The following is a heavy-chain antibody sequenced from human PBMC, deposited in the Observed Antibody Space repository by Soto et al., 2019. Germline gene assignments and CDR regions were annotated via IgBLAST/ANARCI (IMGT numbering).Heavy chain of an antibody. Sequence: GGSLRLSCAASGFTFSSYSMNWVRQAPGKGLEWVSSISSSSSYIYYADSVKGRFTISRDNSKNTLYLQMNSLRAEDTAVYYCAIFSECYCYHQYYLAVCSQGSTVIVSS. CDR1: GFTFSSYS. J-gene: IGHJ6*02. D-gene: IGHD2-15*01. V-gene: IGHV3-21*01. CDR3: AIFSECYCYHQYYLAV. CDR2: ISSSSSYI.